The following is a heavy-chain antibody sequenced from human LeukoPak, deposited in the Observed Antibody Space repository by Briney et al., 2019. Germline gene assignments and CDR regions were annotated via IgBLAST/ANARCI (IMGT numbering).Heavy chain of an antibody. Sequence: SETLSLTCTVSGGSISSYHWSWIRQPPGKGLEWIGFIYSGSANYNPSLKSRVTISVDTSKNQFSLKLNSVTAADTAVYYCARDLEWELRFDPWGQGTLVTVSS. V-gene: IGHV4-59*01. CDR2: IYSGSA. CDR3: ARDLEWELRFDP. D-gene: IGHD1-26*01. J-gene: IGHJ5*02. CDR1: GGSISSYH.